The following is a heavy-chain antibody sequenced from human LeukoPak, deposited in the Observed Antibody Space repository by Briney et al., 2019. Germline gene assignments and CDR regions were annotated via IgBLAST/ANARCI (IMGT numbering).Heavy chain of an antibody. J-gene: IGHJ6*03. CDR1: GGTFSSYA. D-gene: IGHD2-15*01. Sequence: ASVKVSCKVSGGTFSSYAISWVRQAPGQGLEWMGGIIPIFGTANYAQKFQGRVTITTDESTSTAYMELSSLRSEDTAVYYCGLVVSPSHYYYYYMDVWGKGTTVTVSS. V-gene: IGHV1-69*05. CDR3: GLVVSPSHYYYYYMDV. CDR2: IIPIFGTA.